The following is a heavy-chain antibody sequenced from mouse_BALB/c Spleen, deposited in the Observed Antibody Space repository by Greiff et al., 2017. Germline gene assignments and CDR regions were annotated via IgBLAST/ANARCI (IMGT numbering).Heavy chain of an antibody. CDR2: IDPENGNT. D-gene: IGHD1-1*01. Sequence: VHVKQSGAELVRPGALVKLSCKASGFNIKDYYMHWVKQRPEQGLEWIGWIDPENGNTIYDPKFQGKASITADTSSNTAYLQLSSLTSEDTAVYYCATYYYGSSAYYFDYWGQGTTLTVSS. J-gene: IGHJ2*01. V-gene: IGHV14-1*02. CDR3: ATYYYGSSAYYFDY. CDR1: GFNIKDYY.